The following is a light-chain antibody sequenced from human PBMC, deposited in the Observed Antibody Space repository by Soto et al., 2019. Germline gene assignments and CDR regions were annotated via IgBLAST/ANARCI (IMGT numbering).Light chain of an antibody. J-gene: IGLJ1*01. CDR2: DVS. CDR3: SSYTSSSTI. Sequence: QSVLTQPASVSGSPGQSITISCTGTSSDVGGYNYVSWYQQHPGKAPKLMIYDVSNRPSGVSNRFSGSKSGNTASLTISGLQADDEADYYCSSYTSSSTIFGTGTKVTV. V-gene: IGLV2-14*01. CDR1: SSDVGGYNY.